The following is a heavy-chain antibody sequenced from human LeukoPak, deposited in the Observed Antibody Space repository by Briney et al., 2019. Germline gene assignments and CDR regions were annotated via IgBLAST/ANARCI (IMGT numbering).Heavy chain of an antibody. CDR3: AKDPPRGNWNEGARFDP. J-gene: IGHJ5*02. D-gene: IGHD1-20*01. V-gene: IGHV3-23*01. CDR1: GFTFSSYA. CDR2: ISGSGGST. Sequence: GGSLRLSCAASGFTFSSYAMSWVRQAPGKGLEWVSDISGSGGSTYYADSVKGRFTISRDNSKNTLYLQMNSLRAEDTAVYYCAKDPPRGNWNEGARFDPWGQGTLVTVSS.